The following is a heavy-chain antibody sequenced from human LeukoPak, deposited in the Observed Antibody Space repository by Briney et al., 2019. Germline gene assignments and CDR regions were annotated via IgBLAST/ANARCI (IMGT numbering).Heavy chain of an antibody. CDR1: GYTFTGYY. CDR3: ARDTRYDILTGYTYDAFDI. V-gene: IGHV1-46*01. Sequence: ASVKVSCKASGYTFTGYYMHWVRQAPGQGLEWMAIINPHGGSTSYAQKFQGRVTMTRDTSTSTVYMELSGLRSEDTAVYYCARDTRYDILTGYTYDAFDIWGQGTMVTVSS. CDR2: INPHGGST. J-gene: IGHJ3*02. D-gene: IGHD3-9*01.